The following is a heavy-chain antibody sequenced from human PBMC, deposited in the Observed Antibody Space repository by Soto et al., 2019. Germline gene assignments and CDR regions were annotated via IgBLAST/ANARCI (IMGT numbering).Heavy chain of an antibody. CDR3: AKAREVTLVRISVAQ. CDR2: VGAXGXGX. V-gene: IGHV3-23*01. CDR1: GFPFSTYT. D-gene: IGHD3-10*01. J-gene: IGHJ4*02. Sequence: GGSLRLSCAASGFPFSTYTMTWVRQAPGKGLXWVXXVGAXGXGXXXXXXAKGRFTISRDNSKNTLYLKMNSLRAEDTAIYYCAKAREVTLVRISVAQWGQGTLVTVS.